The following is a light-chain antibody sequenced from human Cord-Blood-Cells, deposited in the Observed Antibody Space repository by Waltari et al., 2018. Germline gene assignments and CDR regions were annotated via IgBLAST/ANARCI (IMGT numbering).Light chain of an antibody. V-gene: IGKV3-20*01. CDR2: GAP. J-gene: IGKJ2*01. CDR1: QSVSSSY. CDR3: QQYGSSPPTYT. Sequence: EFVLTQSPGLLTLSLGERATLSCRASQSVSSSYLAWYQQKPGQAPRLLLYGAPRRTTGIPDRFSGSGSGTDFTLTISRLVPEDFAVYYCQQYGSSPPTYTFGQGTKLEIK.